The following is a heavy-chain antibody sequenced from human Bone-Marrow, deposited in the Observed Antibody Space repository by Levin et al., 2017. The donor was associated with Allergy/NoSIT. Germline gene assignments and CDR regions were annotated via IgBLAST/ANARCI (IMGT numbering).Heavy chain of an antibody. Sequence: SVKVSCKASGGTFSSYAISWVRQAPGQGLEWMGGIIPIFGTANYAQKFQGRVTITADESTSTAYMELSSLRSEDTAVYYCASGRWGGWYTKGFKNWFDPWGQGTLVTVSS. V-gene: IGHV1-69*13. CDR1: GGTFSSYA. D-gene: IGHD6-19*01. CDR2: IIPIFGTA. J-gene: IGHJ5*02. CDR3: ASGRWGGWYTKGFKNWFDP.